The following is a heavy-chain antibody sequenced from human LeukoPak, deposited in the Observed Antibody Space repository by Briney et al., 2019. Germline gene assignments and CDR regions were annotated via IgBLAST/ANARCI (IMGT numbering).Heavy chain of an antibody. CDR1: GYTFTGYY. J-gene: IGHJ3*02. CDR2: INPNSGGT. D-gene: IGHD3-3*01. V-gene: IGHV1-2*02. Sequence: GESLKVSCKASGYTFTGYYMHWVRQAPGQGLEWMGWINPNSGGTNYAQKFQGRVTMTRDTSISTAYMELSRLRSDDTAVYYCARDQFGVVTWHDAFDIWGQGTMVTVSS. CDR3: ARDQFGVVTWHDAFDI.